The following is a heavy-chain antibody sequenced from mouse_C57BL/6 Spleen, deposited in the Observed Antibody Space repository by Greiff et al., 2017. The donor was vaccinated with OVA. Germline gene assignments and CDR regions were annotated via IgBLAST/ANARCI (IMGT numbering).Heavy chain of an antibody. D-gene: IGHD2-5*01. V-gene: IGHV1-80*01. CDR1: GYAFSSYW. J-gene: IGHJ3*01. Sequence: VQLQQSGAELVKPGASVKISCKASGYAFSSYWMNWVKQRPGKGLEWIGQIYPGDGDTNYNGKFKGKATLTADKSSSTAYMQLSSLTSEDSAVYFCERPYYSNPWFAHGRKETLVTLSA. CDR3: ERPYYSNPWFAH. CDR2: IYPGDGDT.